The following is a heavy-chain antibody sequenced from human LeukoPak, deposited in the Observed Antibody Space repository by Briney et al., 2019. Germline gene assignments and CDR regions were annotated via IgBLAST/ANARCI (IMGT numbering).Heavy chain of an antibody. V-gene: IGHV1-69*13. D-gene: IGHD3-10*01. Sequence: SVKVSCKASGGTFSSYAISWVRQAPGQGLEWMGGIIPIFGTANYAQKFQGRVTITADESTSTAYMELSSLRAEDTAVYYCAKDRLTYGSGSYDYWGQGTLVTVSS. CDR3: AKDRLTYGSGSYDY. CDR1: GGTFSSYA. J-gene: IGHJ4*02. CDR2: IIPIFGTA.